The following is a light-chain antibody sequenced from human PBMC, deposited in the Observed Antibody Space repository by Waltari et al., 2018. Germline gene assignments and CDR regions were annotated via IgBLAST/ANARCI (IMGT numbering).Light chain of an antibody. V-gene: IGLV1-47*01. CDR2: RNN. CDR3: AVWDDSLSGRV. Sequence: QSVLTQPPSASGTPGQRVTISCSGSRSNIGNNSVYWYQQIPGTAPKLLIYRNNQRPSGVPDRFACSKSGTSASLAISGLRSEDEADYYCAVWDDSLSGRVFGGGTKVTVL. CDR1: RSNIGNNS. J-gene: IGLJ3*02.